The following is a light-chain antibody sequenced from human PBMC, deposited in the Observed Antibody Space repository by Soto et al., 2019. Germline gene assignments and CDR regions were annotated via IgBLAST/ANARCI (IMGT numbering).Light chain of an antibody. CDR2: EVD. V-gene: IGLV2-14*01. CDR1: SSDVGGYNF. Sequence: QSVLTQPASVSGSPGQSITISCTGTSSDVGGYNFVSWYQQYPGKAPKLIIYEVDSRPSGVSNRFSGSKSGNTASLTISGIRAEDEADYYCSSWTSRTTQVLGGGTQLTVL. J-gene: IGLJ3*02. CDR3: SSWTSRTTQV.